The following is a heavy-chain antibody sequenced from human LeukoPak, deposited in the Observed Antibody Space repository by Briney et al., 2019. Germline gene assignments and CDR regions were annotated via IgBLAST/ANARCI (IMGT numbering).Heavy chain of an antibody. Sequence: GGSLRLSCAASGFTFSSYGMHWVRQAPGKGLEWVAVISYDGSNKYYADSVKGRFTISRDNSKNTLYLQMNSLGAEDTAVYYCAARYSGYDERDYWGQGTLVTVSS. V-gene: IGHV3-30*03. CDR3: AARYSGYDERDY. CDR1: GFTFSSYG. D-gene: IGHD5-12*01. J-gene: IGHJ4*02. CDR2: ISYDGSNK.